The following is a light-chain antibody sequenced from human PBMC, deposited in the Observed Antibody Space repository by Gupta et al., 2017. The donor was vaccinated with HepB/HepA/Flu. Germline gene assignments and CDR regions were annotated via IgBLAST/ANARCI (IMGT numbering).Light chain of an antibody. V-gene: IGKV3-11*01. CDR3: QQRSNWPPRFT. CDR2: DAS. J-gene: IGKJ3*01. Sequence: DIVLTQSPATLSLSPGERATLSCRASQSVSSYLAWYQQKPGQAPRLLIYDASNRATGIPARFSGSGSGTDFTLTISSLEPEDFAVDYCQQRSNWPPRFTFGPGTKVDIK. CDR1: QSVSSY.